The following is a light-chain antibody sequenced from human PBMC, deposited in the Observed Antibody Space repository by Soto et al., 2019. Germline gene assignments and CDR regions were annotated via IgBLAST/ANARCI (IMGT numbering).Light chain of an antibody. V-gene: IGKV3-20*01. CDR2: GIS. J-gene: IGKJ1*01. Sequence: EMVMTQSPAILSVSPGESATLSCRASQSVNSNYLAWYQQHPGQPPRLLIYGISTRATGIPDRFSGSGSGTGFTLTISRLEPEDFAVYYCQQYARSPRSFGQGTKVDIK. CDR3: QQYARSPRS. CDR1: QSVNSNY.